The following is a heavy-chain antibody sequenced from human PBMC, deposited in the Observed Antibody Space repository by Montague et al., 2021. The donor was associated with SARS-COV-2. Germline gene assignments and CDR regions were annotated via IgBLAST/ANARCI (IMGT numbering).Heavy chain of an antibody. Sequence: QSGAEVKKPGESLKISCKGSGYSFISYWIGWVRQMPGKGLEWMGIIYPGDSETRYSPSFQGQVTISADKSISTAYLQWSSLKASDTAMYYCVRLGGLRDYYYDGMDVWGQGTTVTVSS. CDR1: GYSFISYW. CDR2: IYPGDSET. CDR3: VRLGGLRDYYYDGMDV. J-gene: IGHJ6*02. D-gene: IGHD5-12*01. V-gene: IGHV5-51*01.